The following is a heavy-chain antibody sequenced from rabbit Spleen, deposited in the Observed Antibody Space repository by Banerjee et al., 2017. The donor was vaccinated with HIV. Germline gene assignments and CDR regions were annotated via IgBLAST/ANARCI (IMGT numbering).Heavy chain of an antibody. J-gene: IGHJ4*01. CDR3: ARDLASVVGWNFNL. CDR1: GFSFSSSDY. Sequence: QEQLVESGGGLVQPGGSLKLSCKASGFSFSSSDYMCWVRQAPGKGLEWISCINAATAKPVYATWPKGRFTISRTSSTTVTLQMTSLTAADTATYFCARDLASVVGWNFNLWGQGTLVTVS. CDR2: INAATAKP. D-gene: IGHD3-1*01. V-gene: IGHV1S45*01.